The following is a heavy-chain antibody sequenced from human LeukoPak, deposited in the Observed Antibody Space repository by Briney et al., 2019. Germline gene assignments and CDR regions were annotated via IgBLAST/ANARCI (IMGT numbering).Heavy chain of an antibody. D-gene: IGHD2/OR15-2a*01. Sequence: SETLSLTCAVYGGSFSACYWSWIRQPPGKGLEWIGEINHSGSTNYNPSLKSRVTISVDTSKNQFSLKLSSVTAADTAVYYCARGNIISSLDVWGKGTTVTVSS. CDR3: ARGNIISSLDV. CDR1: GGSFSACY. CDR2: INHSGST. V-gene: IGHV4-34*01. J-gene: IGHJ6*04.